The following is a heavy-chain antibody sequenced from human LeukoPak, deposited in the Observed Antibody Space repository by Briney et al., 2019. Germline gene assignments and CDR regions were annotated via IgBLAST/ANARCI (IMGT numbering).Heavy chain of an antibody. V-gene: IGHV3-23*01. D-gene: IGHD3-22*01. CDR1: GFTVSSNY. CDR2: VSGSADNT. CDR3: AKATYYYDSYGYNGVFEY. Sequence: GGSLRLSCAASGFTVSSNYMSWVRQAPGKGLEWVSAVSGSADNTYYADSVKGRFTISRDSSKNTLYLQMNSLRAEDTAVYFCAKATYYYDSYGYNGVFEYWGQGSLLTVSS. J-gene: IGHJ4*02.